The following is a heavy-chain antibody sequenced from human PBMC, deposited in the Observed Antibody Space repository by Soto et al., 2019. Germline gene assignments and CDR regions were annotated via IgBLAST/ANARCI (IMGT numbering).Heavy chain of an antibody. J-gene: IGHJ6*02. V-gene: IGHV3-49*03. Sequence: GGSLRLSCRASGFTFGDYAMSWFRQAPGKGLEWVGFIRSKAYGGTTEYAASVKGRFTISRDDSKSIAYLQMNSLKTEDTAVYYCTRGPTTVTKYGMDVWGQGTTVTVSS. CDR2: IRSKAYGGTT. CDR1: GFTFGDYA. CDR3: TRGPTTVTKYGMDV. D-gene: IGHD4-4*01.